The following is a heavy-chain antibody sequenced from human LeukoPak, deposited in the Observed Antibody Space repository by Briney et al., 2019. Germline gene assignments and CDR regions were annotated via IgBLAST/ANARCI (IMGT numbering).Heavy chain of an antibody. D-gene: IGHD6-13*01. V-gene: IGHV3-48*03. CDR1: GFTFSSSE. Sequence: GTSLSLSCAASGFTFSSSEMNWVRQAPGKGLEWVSYISSSGGTISYADSVKGRFTISRDNAKNSLYLQMNSLRAEDTAIYYCARSGQHLFDFWGQGTLVTVSS. CDR2: ISSSGGTI. CDR3: ARSGQHLFDF. J-gene: IGHJ4*02.